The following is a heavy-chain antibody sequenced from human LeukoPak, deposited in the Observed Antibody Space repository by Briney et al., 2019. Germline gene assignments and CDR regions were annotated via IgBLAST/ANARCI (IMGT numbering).Heavy chain of an antibody. CDR2: TYYRSKWYN. Sequence: SQTLSLTCAISGDSVSSNSAAWNWIRQSPSRGLEWLGRTYYRSKWYNDYAVSVKSRTTLNPDTSKYQFSLQLNSVTPEDTAVYYCARAFRVQQPPRSYYYSYTDVWGKGTTVTISS. D-gene: IGHD6-13*01. CDR3: ARAFRVQQPPRSYYYSYTDV. V-gene: IGHV6-1*01. CDR1: GDSVSSNSAA. J-gene: IGHJ6*03.